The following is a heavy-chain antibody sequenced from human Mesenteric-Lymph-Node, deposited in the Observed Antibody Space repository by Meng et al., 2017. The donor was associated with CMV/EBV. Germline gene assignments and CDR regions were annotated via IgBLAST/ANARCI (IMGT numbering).Heavy chain of an antibody. V-gene: IGHV1-18*01. D-gene: IGHD2-2*02. J-gene: IGHJ6*02. Sequence: ASVKVSCKASGYTFISYGLSWVRQAPGQGLEWMGWIGAHNDNTNYAQKFQDRVTMTTDTSTSTAYMELKGLISDDTAVYFCAREGFCTDSSCYRTYYFYSGMDVWGQGTTVTVSS. CDR3: AREGFCTDSSCYRTYYFYSGMDV. CDR1: GYTFISYG. CDR2: IGAHNDNT.